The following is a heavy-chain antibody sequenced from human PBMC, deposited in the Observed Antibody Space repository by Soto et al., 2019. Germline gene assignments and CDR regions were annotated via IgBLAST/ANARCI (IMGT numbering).Heavy chain of an antibody. CDR2: IIPLFGMV. CDR1: GGTFSRYA. Sequence: QVQLVQSGAEVKKPGSSVKVSCKASGGTFSRYAIIWVRQAPGQGLEWMGGIIPLFGMVNYARKFQGRVTITADKSTSTGYMELNSLKSEDTAVYYCARGSVDDYGDYGVFDSWGQGTLVTVSS. CDR3: ARGSVDDYGDYGVFDS. J-gene: IGHJ5*01. D-gene: IGHD4-17*01. V-gene: IGHV1-69*14.